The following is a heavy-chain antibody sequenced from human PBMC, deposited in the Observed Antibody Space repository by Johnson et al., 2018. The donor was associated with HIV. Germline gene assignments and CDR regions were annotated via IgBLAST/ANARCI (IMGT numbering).Heavy chain of an antibody. CDR3: TTEGVVTAGLSGFDV. CDR1: GFTFSSYA. J-gene: IGHJ3*01. CDR2: ISYDGSNK. Sequence: QVQLVESGGGVVQPGRSLRLSCAASGFTFSSYAMHWVRQAPGKGLEWVAVISYDGSNKYYADSVTGRFTISRDNSKNTLFLQLNSLKPEDTAVYYCTTEGVVTAGLSGFDVWGQGTMVSVSS. D-gene: IGHD2-21*02. V-gene: IGHV3-30-3*01.